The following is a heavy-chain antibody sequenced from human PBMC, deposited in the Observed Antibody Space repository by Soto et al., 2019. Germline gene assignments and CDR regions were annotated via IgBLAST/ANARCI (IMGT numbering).Heavy chain of an antibody. CDR2: IYSGGST. CDR3: ARTLVVITSHWYFDL. CDR1: GFTVSSNY. D-gene: IGHD3-22*01. V-gene: IGHV3-53*01. J-gene: IGHJ2*01. Sequence: EVQLVESGGGLIQPGGSLRLSCAASGFTVSSNYMSWVRQAPGKGLEWVSVIYSGGSTYYADSVKGRFTISRDNSKNTLYLQMNSLRAEDTAVYYCARTLVVITSHWYFDLWGRGTLVTVSS.